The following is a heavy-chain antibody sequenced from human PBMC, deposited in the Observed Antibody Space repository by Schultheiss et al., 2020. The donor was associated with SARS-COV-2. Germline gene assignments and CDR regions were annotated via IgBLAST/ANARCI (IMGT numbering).Heavy chain of an antibody. V-gene: IGHV3-30*04. CDR2: ISSDGTNK. Sequence: GESLKISCAASRFTFSNHVIHWVRQAPGKGLEWVAAISSDGTNKYYADSVKGRFTVSRDNSRNTVYLQMNSLRAEDTAMYYCSREKAADYTQDYWGQGALVTVSS. J-gene: IGHJ4*02. CDR1: RFTFSNHV. D-gene: IGHD4-11*01. CDR3: SREKAADYTQDY.